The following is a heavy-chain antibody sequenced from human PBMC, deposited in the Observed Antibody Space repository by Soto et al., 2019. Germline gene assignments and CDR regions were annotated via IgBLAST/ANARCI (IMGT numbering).Heavy chain of an antibody. CDR2: IYSGGST. J-gene: IGHJ6*02. CDR3: ASRSLVAATSVYYYYGMDV. D-gene: IGHD2-15*01. Sequence: EVQLVESGGGLIQPGGSLRLSCAASGFTVSSNYMSWVRQAPGKGLEWVSVIYSGGSTYYADSVKGRFTISRDNSKNTLYLQMNSLRADDTAVYYCASRSLVAATSVYYYYGMDVWGQGTTVTVSS. V-gene: IGHV3-53*01. CDR1: GFTVSSNY.